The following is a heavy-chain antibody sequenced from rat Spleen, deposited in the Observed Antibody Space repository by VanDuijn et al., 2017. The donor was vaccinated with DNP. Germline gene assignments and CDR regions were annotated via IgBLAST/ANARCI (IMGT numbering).Heavy chain of an antibody. Sequence: QVLLKESGPGLVQPSQTLSLTCAVSGFSLTSYGINWVRQPPGKGLEWIAAISSGGNTYSNSALKSRLSISRDTSKSQVFLQVNSLQTEDTATYYCAGSPESSYIYLPWAYWGQGTLVTVSS. D-gene: IGHD1-2*01. CDR2: ISSGGNT. V-gene: IGHV2S12*01. CDR3: AGSPESSYIYLPWAY. J-gene: IGHJ3*01. CDR1: GFSLTSYG.